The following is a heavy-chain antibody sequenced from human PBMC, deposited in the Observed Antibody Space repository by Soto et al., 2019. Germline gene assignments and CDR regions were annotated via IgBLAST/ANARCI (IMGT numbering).Heavy chain of an antibody. J-gene: IGHJ4*02. CDR1: GGTFSSNA. D-gene: IGHD3-9*01. CDR3: AVTVTGSRSPLAH. V-gene: IGHV1-69*06. Sequence: QVQLVQSGAEVKKPGSSVKVSCKASGGTFSSNAISWVRQAPGQGLEWMVGIIPIYASPNYAQNFQGRVTVTADKATSTAYLELSRLKFADSAIYYCAVTVTGSRSPLAHWGRGTLVLVSS. CDR2: IIPIYASP.